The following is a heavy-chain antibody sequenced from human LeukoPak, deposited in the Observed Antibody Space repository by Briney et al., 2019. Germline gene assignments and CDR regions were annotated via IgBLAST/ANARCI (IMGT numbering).Heavy chain of an antibody. D-gene: IGHD2-8*01. V-gene: IGHV3-23*01. CDR3: ARAGHCTNGICYTADFDY. Sequence: GVLRLSCAASGFTFSSYAMSWVRQAPGKGLEWVSAITDSGGNTYYAAPVKGRFTISRDNSKNTLYLQMNSLRAEDTAVYYCARAGHCTNGICYTADFDYWGQGTLVTVSS. CDR2: ITDSGGNT. CDR1: GFTFSSYA. J-gene: IGHJ4*02.